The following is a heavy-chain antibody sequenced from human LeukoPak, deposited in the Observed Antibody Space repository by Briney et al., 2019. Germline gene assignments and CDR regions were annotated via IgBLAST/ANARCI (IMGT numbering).Heavy chain of an antibody. D-gene: IGHD3-10*01. V-gene: IGHV4-39*01. Sequence: SETLSLTCTVSGGSINSNNYYWGWIRQPPGKGLEWIGSIYSSGSAYYNPSLKRRVTISVDTSKNQFSLRLSSVTAADTAGYYCARHYGPWGQGTLVTVSS. J-gene: IGHJ5*02. CDR1: GGSINSNNYY. CDR3: ARHYGP. CDR2: IYSSGSA.